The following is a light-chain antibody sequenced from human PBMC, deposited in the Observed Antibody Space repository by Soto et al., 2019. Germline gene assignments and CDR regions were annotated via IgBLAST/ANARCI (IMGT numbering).Light chain of an antibody. J-gene: IGKJ1*01. Sequence: DILMTQAPDSLGLSLGERATINCESSQSVLYSSNNKNYLAWYQQKQGQPPKLXIYWASTRDSGVPDRFSGSGSGTDFTLTISSLQAEDVEVYYCQQYYSTPRTFGQGTKVDIK. CDR1: QSVLYSSNNKNY. CDR2: WAS. CDR3: QQYYSTPRT. V-gene: IGKV4-1*01.